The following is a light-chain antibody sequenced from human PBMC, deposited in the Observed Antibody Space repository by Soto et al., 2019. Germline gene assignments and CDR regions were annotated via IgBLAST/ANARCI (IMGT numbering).Light chain of an antibody. CDR3: KQYGSSPWT. CDR1: QSVSSN. J-gene: IGKJ1*01. V-gene: IGKV3D-15*02. CDR2: GAS. Sequence: EIVMKQSPATLSVSHGERATLSCRASQSVSSNLAWYQQKPGQAPRLLIYGASSRATGIPDRFSGSGSGTEFTLTISSLQSEEFAVYYCKQYGSSPWTVGQGTEVDI.